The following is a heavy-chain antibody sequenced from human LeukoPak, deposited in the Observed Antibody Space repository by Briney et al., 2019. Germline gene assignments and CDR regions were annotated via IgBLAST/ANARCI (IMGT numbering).Heavy chain of an antibody. CDR2: IRYSGRT. CDR1: GGSISSNTYY. D-gene: IGHD6-25*01. CDR3: AREFNGSPDY. Sequence: SGTLSLTCTVSGGSISSNTYYWSWIRQPPGKGLEWIGSIRYSGRTYYKPSLKSRVTLSVDTSKNQLLLNLRSVTAADTAMYYCAREFNGSPDYLGQGTLVTVSS. V-gene: IGHV4-39*02. J-gene: IGHJ4*02.